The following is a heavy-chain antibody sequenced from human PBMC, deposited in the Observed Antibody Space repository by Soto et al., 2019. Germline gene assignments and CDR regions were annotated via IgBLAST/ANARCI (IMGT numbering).Heavy chain of an antibody. CDR2: IIPIFGTA. Sequence: QVQLVQSGAEVKKPGSSVKVSCKASGGTFSSYAISWVRQAPGQWLEWMGGIIPIFGTANYAQKFQGRVTITADESTSTAYMELSSLRSEDTAVYYCARSPGIVGATRGWFDPWGQGTLVTVSS. CDR1: GGTFSSYA. D-gene: IGHD1-26*01. CDR3: ARSPGIVGATRGWFDP. V-gene: IGHV1-69*01. J-gene: IGHJ5*02.